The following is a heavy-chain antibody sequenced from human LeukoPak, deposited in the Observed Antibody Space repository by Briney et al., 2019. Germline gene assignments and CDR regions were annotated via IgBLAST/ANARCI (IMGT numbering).Heavy chain of an antibody. CDR3: ARFVNKDSSRIDY. V-gene: IGHV1-18*01. CDR2: ISGYNGNT. Sequence: ASVKVSCKASGYIFTNFGISWVRQAPGQGLEWMGWISGYNGNTDYVQKPQGRVTMTADTSTTTAYMELGSLRSDDTAVYYCARFVNKDSSRIDYWGQGTLVTVSS. J-gene: IGHJ4*02. CDR1: GYIFTNFG. D-gene: IGHD3-22*01.